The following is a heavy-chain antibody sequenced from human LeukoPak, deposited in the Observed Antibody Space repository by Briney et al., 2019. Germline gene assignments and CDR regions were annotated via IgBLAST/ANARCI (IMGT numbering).Heavy chain of an antibody. J-gene: IGHJ4*02. Sequence: GGSLRLSCAASGFTFSSYGMHWVRQAPGKGLEWVAVISKDGSNKFYPDSVRGRFTISRDNSKNTIYLQMDSLRAEDTAIYYCARDYWWNYDYWGQGTLVTVSS. CDR1: GFTFSSYG. CDR2: ISKDGSNK. CDR3: ARDYWWNYDY. V-gene: IGHV3-30*03. D-gene: IGHD2-8*01.